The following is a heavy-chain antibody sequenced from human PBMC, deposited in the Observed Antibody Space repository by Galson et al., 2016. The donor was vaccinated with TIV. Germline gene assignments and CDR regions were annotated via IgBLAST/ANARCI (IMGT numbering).Heavy chain of an antibody. Sequence: SVKVSCKASGYTFSKYYMHWVRQAPGQGLEWMVIINPSDGTTVYAQSFQGRVTMTRDTSTRTVYMELSSLTSEDTAVYYCVSGMGSGRPRNFDYWGQGTLVTVST. CDR3: VSGMGSGRPRNFDY. CDR1: GYTFSKYY. CDR2: INPSDGTT. J-gene: IGHJ4*02. D-gene: IGHD3-10*01. V-gene: IGHV1-46*03.